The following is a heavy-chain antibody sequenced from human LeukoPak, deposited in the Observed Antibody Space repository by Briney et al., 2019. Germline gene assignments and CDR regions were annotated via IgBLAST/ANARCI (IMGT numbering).Heavy chain of an antibody. CDR2: ISRDSGTI. CDR1: GFIFSSYS. CDR3: AREDYYDSSAYPSRGFDY. D-gene: IGHD3-22*01. Sequence: GGSVRLPCAASGFIFSSYSMNWVRQAPGKGLEWVSYISRDSGTIYEADSVKGRFTISRDNARNSLFLQMNSLRAEDTATYYCAREDYYDSSAYPSRGFDYWGQGTLATVSS. J-gene: IGHJ4*01. V-gene: IGHV3-48*01.